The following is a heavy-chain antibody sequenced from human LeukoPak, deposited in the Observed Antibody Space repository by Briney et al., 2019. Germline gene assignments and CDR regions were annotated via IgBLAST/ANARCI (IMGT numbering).Heavy chain of an antibody. CDR1: GYTFIDNY. J-gene: IGHJ6*03. V-gene: IGHV1-2*02. D-gene: IGHD2-15*01. CDR2: INPHNGGT. CDR3: AREAASFGTSLGYMDV. Sequence: ASVKVSCKASGYTFIDNYIHWVRQAPGQGLERMGWINPHNGGTKYALKFQGRVTMTSDRSTTTVYMEVTRLRSDGTAVFYCAREAASFGTSLGYMDVWGKGTTVTVSS.